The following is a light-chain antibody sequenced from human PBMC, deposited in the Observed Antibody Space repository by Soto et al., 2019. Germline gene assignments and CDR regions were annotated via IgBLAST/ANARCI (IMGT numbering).Light chain of an antibody. CDR2: GAS. CDR1: QTLRRT. Sequence: EIVLMQSPGTLSLSPGERATLSCRASQTLRRTYIAWYQQKPGQAPRVLIYGASKRATGIPDRFSGSGSGTEFTLTISSLQSEDFAVYYCQQYNNWPTFGQGTKVDIK. CDR3: QQYNNWPT. V-gene: IGKV3D-15*01. J-gene: IGKJ1*01.